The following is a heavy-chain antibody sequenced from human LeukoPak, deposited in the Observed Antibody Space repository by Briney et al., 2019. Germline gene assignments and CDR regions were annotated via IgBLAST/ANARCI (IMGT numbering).Heavy chain of an antibody. D-gene: IGHD3-10*01. CDR2: ISSSGSTK. Sequence: GGSLRLSCAASGFTFRDYYMSWIRQAPGKGLERVSYISSSGSTKYYADSVKGRFTISRDNAKNSYLQMNSLRAEDTAVYYCARDGHAYGRGSPHCWGQGTLVTVSS. J-gene: IGHJ4*02. V-gene: IGHV3-11*01. CDR3: ARDGHAYGRGSPHC. CDR1: GFTFRDYY.